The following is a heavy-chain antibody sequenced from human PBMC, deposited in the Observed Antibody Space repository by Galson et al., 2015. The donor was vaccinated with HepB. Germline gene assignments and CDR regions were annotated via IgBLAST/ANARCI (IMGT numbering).Heavy chain of an antibody. V-gene: IGHV3-30*04. CDR2: ISYDGSNK. D-gene: IGHD3-10*01. CDR1: GFTFSSYA. CDR3: AGTQGRPYYYYYGMDV. J-gene: IGHJ6*02. Sequence: SLRLSCAASGFTFSSYAMHWVRQAPGKGLEWVAVISYDGSNKYYADSVKGRFTISRDNSKNTLYLQMNSLRAEDTAVYYCAGTQGRPYYYYYGMDVWGQGTTFTVSS.